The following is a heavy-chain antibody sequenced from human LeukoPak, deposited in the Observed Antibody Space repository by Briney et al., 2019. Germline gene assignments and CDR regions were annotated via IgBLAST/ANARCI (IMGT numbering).Heavy chain of an antibody. Sequence: PGGSLRLSCSASGFTFSSYAMHWVRQAPGKGLEYVSAISSNGGSTYYADSVKDRFTISRDKSKNTLYLQMSSLRPEDTAVYYCVKVYPNTVTAYFDYWGQGTLVTVSS. CDR2: ISSNGGST. CDR1: GFTFSSYA. CDR3: VKVYPNTVTAYFDY. J-gene: IGHJ4*02. D-gene: IGHD4-11*01. V-gene: IGHV3-64D*09.